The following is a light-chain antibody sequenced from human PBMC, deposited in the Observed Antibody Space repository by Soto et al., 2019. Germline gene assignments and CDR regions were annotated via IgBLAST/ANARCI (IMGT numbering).Light chain of an antibody. J-gene: IGLJ2*01. CDR2: EVS. Sequence: QSALTQPASVSGSPGQSITMSCTGTSSDVGGYNYVSWYQQHPGKAPKLMIYEVSNRPSGVSNRFSGSKSGNTASLTISGLQAEDEADYYCSSYTSSSPLVIFGGGTKVTVL. CDR3: SSYTSSSPLVI. CDR1: SSDVGGYNY. V-gene: IGLV2-14*01.